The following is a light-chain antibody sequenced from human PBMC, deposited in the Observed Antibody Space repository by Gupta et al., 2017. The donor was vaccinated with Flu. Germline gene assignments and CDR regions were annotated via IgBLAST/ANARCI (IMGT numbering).Light chain of an antibody. V-gene: IGKV3-20*01. J-gene: IGKJ1*01. CDR3: QQYGSSPQT. CDR2: GAS. Sequence: LVLTQSPGILSLSPGERATLSCRASQSVSTSYLAWYQQKPGRAPRLLIYGASSRATGIPERFSGSGSGTDFTLTISRLEPEDFAVYYCQQYGSSPQTFGQGTKVEIK. CDR1: QSVSTSY.